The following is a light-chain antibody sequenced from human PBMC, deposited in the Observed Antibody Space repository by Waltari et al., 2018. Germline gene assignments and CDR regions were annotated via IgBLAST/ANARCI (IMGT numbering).Light chain of an antibody. CDR1: TGDVGAYNY. V-gene: IGLV2-14*03. Sequence: QSALTQPASVSESPGQSITISCTGTTGDVGAYNYVSWYQQLPGKAPQLLIYDVANRPSGVSARFSGSKSGNTSSLIISGLQAEDEADYYCCSLTSSRTVIFGGGTKLTVL. CDR3: CSLTSSRTVI. J-gene: IGLJ2*01. CDR2: DVA.